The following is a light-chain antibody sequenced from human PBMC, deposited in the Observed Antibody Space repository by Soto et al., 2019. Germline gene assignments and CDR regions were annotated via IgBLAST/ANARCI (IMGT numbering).Light chain of an antibody. CDR1: SSDVGAYNY. V-gene: IGLV2-11*01. CDR3: CSYAGSYTIV. J-gene: IGLJ2*01. Sequence: QSALTQPRSVSGSPGQSVTISCTGTSSDVGAYNYVSWYQQHPGKAPKLMIYDVNKRPSGVPDRFSGSKSGNTASLTISGLQAEDEADYCCCSYAGSYTIVFGGGTKMTVL. CDR2: DVN.